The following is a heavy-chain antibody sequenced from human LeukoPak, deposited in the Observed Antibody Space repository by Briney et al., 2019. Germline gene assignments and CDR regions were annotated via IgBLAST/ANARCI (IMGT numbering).Heavy chain of an antibody. D-gene: IGHD1-26*01. CDR3: ARRSEWELPFDY. V-gene: IGHV4-59*08. Sequence: SETLSLTCTVSGGSMSPYHWGWIRQPPGKGLEWIGYIYYSGSTNYNPSLKSRVTISVDTSKNQFSLKLSSVTAADTAVYYCARRSEWELPFDYWGQGTLVTVSS. CDR2: IYYSGST. J-gene: IGHJ4*02. CDR1: GGSMSPYH.